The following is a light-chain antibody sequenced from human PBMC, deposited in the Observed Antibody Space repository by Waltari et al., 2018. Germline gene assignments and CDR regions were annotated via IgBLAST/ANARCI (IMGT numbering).Light chain of an antibody. J-gene: IGLJ1*01. CDR2: DVT. CDR1: SSDLGGYNL. Sequence: QSALTQFASVSGSPGQSITISCTGTSSDLGGYNLVPWYQPHPARAPNPIISDVTRRPSGVANRFSGSKAGNTASLTSSGLQAEDEADYYCCSFAGSISVFTVFGTGTTVTVL. V-gene: IGLV2-23*02. CDR3: CSFAGSISVFTV.